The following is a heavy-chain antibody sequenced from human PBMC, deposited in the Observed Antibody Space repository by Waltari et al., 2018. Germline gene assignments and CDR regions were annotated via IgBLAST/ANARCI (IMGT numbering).Heavy chain of an antibody. D-gene: IGHD3-3*01. CDR3: ARDPTRFRTFDY. V-gene: IGHV4-34*01. CDR2: INHSGNT. Sequence: QVQLQQWGAGRLKPSETLSLTCAVYGGSFSDYYWSWIRQPPRRGLEWIGEINHSGNTNYNPSLKRRVTISVDTSKNQFSLKLSSATAADTAVYYCARDPTRFRTFDYWGQGTLVTVSS. CDR1: GGSFSDYY. J-gene: IGHJ4*02.